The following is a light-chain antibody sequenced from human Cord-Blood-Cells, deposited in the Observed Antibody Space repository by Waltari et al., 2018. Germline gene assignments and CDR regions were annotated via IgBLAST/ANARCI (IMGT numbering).Light chain of an antibody. Sequence: QSALTQPRSVSGSPGQSVTISCTGTSSDVGGYNYVSWYQQHPGQATKLMIFDVSKRPSGVPDRFSGSKSGNPASLTISGLQAEDEADYYCCSYAGSYTWVFGGGTKLTVL. CDR3: CSYAGSYTWV. CDR1: SSDVGGYNY. J-gene: IGLJ3*02. CDR2: DVS. V-gene: IGLV2-11*01.